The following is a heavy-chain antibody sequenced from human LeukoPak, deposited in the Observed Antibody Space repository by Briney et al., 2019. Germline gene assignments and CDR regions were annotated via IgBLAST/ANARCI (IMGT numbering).Heavy chain of an antibody. CDR3: ARASRYSSSWAYYYYYMDV. Sequence: GGSLRLSCAASGFTVSSNYMSWVRQAPGKGLEWVSVIYSGGSTYYADSVKGRFTISRDNSKNTLYLQMNSLRAEDTAVYYCARASRYSSSWAYYYYYMDVWGKGTTVTVSS. CDR2: IYSGGST. CDR1: GFTVSSNY. V-gene: IGHV3-53*01. D-gene: IGHD6-13*01. J-gene: IGHJ6*03.